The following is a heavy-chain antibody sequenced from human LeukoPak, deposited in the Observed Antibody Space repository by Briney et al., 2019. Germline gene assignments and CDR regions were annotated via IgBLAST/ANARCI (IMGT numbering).Heavy chain of an antibody. CDR3: ARDKWVKVGNSWRQYGMDV. J-gene: IGHJ6*02. CDR1: GGSISSDDYY. D-gene: IGHD6-13*01. V-gene: IGHV4-30-4*01. CDR2: MYYSGST. Sequence: SQTLSLTCTVSGGSISSDDYYWNWIRQPPGKGLEWIGYMYYSGSTYYNPSLKTRVVISKDKSKTQISLNLSSVTTACTAVYYWARDKWVKVGNSWRQYGMDVWGQGTTVTVSS.